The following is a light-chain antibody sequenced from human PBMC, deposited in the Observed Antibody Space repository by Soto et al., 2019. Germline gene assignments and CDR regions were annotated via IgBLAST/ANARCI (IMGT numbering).Light chain of an antibody. V-gene: IGKV3-20*01. Sequence: EVVLMQSPGTLYLSPGERATLSCRASQSVSSSYLAWYQQKPGQSPRLLIYCASSSATGIPDRFSGSGSGTDFTLTISRLEPGEFAVYYCQQYGSSLRTFGQGNKVEIK. CDR2: CAS. J-gene: IGKJ1*01. CDR3: QQYGSSLRT. CDR1: QSVSSSY.